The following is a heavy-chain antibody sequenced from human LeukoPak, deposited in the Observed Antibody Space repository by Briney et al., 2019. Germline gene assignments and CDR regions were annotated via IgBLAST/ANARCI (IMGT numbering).Heavy chain of an antibody. CDR1: GFTFSRYW. Sequence: GGSLRLSCAASGFTFSRYWMSWVRQAPGKGLEWVANIKQDGSEKYYVDSVKGRFTISRDNPKNSLYLQMNSLRAEDTAVYYCARVFGDSENYWGQGTLVTVSS. CDR3: ARVFGDSENY. J-gene: IGHJ4*02. D-gene: IGHD2-21*02. V-gene: IGHV3-7*01. CDR2: IKQDGSEK.